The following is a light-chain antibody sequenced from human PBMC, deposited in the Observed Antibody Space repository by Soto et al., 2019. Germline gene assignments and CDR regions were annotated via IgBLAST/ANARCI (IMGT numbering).Light chain of an antibody. J-gene: IGKJ1*01. CDR1: QSISSW. CDR3: QQHNSYPWT. Sequence: DIQMTQSPCTLSASVGDGVTITCRASQSISSWLAWYQQKPGKAPKLLIYDASSLESGVPSRFSGSGSGTEFTLTISSLQPDDFTTYYCQQHNSYPWTFGQGTKVEIK. CDR2: DAS. V-gene: IGKV1-5*01.